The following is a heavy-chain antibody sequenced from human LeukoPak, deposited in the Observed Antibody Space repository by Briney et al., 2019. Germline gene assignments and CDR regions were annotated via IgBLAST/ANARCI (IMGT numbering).Heavy chain of an antibody. CDR2: INPNSGGT. Sequence: ASVKVSCKASGYTFTGYYMHWVRQAPGQGLEWMGWINPNSGGTNYAQKFQGGVTMTRDTSISTAYMELSRLRSDDTAVYYCARFIAALNAFDIWGQGTMVTVSS. CDR3: ARFIAALNAFDI. D-gene: IGHD6-13*01. CDR1: GYTFTGYY. V-gene: IGHV1-2*02. J-gene: IGHJ3*02.